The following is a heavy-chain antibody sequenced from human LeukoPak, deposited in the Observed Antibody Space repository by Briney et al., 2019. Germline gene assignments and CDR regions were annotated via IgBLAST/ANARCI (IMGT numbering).Heavy chain of an antibody. CDR2: IQDGGSST. V-gene: IGHV3-23*05. CDR3: AKSLRAALGTGAFDI. CDR1: GFTFSSYA. D-gene: IGHD1-1*01. J-gene: IGHJ3*02. Sequence: GGSLRLSCVASGFTFSSYAMSWVRQPPGKGLEWVSTIQDGGSSTYTDSVKGRFTISRDSSENMLNLQMNSLRAEDTALYYCAKSLRAALGTGAFDIWGQGTMVTVSS.